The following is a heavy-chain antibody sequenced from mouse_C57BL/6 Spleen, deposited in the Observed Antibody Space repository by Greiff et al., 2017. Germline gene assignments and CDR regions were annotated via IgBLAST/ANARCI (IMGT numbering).Heavy chain of an antibody. CDR3: ARRDGYYGENDAMDY. CDR1: GYTFTSYG. J-gene: IGHJ4*01. D-gene: IGHD2-3*01. Sequence: QVQLQQSGAELARPGASVKLSCKASGYTFTSYGISWVKQRTGQGLEWIGEIYPRSGNTYYNEKFKGKDTLTADKSSSTAYMELRSLPSEDSAVYFCARRDGYYGENDAMDYWGQGTSVTVSS. V-gene: IGHV1-81*01. CDR2: IYPRSGNT.